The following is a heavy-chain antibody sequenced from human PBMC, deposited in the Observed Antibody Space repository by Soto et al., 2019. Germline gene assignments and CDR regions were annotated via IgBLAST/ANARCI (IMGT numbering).Heavy chain of an antibody. J-gene: IGHJ4*02. V-gene: IGHV3-23*01. CDR2: VSGSGGST. Sequence: GGSLRLSCAASGFTFSSYAMNWVRQAPGKGLEWVSVVSGSGGSTYYADSVQGRFTISRDNSKNTLYLQMNSLRAEDTAIYYCARRGPGTYXDYWGQGTLVTVSS. CDR3: ARRGPGTYXDY. CDR1: GFTFSSYA. D-gene: IGHD6-13*01.